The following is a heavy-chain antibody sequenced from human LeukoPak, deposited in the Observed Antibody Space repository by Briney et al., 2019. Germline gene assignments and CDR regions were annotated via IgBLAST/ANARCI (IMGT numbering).Heavy chain of an antibody. CDR2: INPSGGST. CDR1: GYTFTSYY. Sequence: GASVKVSCKASGYTFTSYYMHWVRQAPGQGLEWMGIINPSGGSTSYAQKFQGRVTMTEDTSTDTAYMELSSLRSEDTAVYYCATRNNWNYQSQKTYYYYMDVWGKGTTVTVSS. D-gene: IGHD1-7*01. V-gene: IGHV1-46*01. J-gene: IGHJ6*03. CDR3: ATRNNWNYQSQKTYYYYMDV.